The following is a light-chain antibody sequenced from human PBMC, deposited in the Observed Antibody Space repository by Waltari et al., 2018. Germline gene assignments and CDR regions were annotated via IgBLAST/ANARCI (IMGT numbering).Light chain of an antibody. Sequence: DIPMTQSPSAMSASVAERVTITCRASADIDKYLAWFQQKPGTVPKRLIYGASTVQSGVPSRFTGSRSGTEFNLTISSLQPEDFATYYCLQHNTYPCTFGQGTKVELK. CDR2: GAS. CDR1: ADIDKY. J-gene: IGKJ1*01. CDR3: LQHNTYPCT. V-gene: IGKV1-17*03.